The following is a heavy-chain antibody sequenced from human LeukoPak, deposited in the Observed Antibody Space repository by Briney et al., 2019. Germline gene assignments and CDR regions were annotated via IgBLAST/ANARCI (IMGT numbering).Heavy chain of an antibody. D-gene: IGHD3-22*01. Sequence: GGSLRLSCAASGFTFSSYAMSWVRQAPGKGLEWVSAISGSGGSTYYADSEKGRFTISRDNSKNTLYLQMNSLRAEDTAVYYCAKASLYSCGYYYDSSLFDPWGQGTLVTVSS. V-gene: IGHV3-23*01. CDR1: GFTFSSYA. CDR2: ISGSGGST. J-gene: IGHJ5*02. CDR3: AKASLYSCGYYYDSSLFDP.